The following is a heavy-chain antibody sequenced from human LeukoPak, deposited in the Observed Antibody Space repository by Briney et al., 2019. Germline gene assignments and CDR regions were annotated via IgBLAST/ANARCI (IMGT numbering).Heavy chain of an antibody. CDR2: INTDGSST. J-gene: IGHJ5*02. D-gene: IGHD2-15*01. V-gene: IGHV3-74*01. Sequence: PGGSLRLSCTASGFTFSSYWMHWVRQTPGKGLVWVSRINTDGSSTNYADSVKGRFTISRDNAKNKLYLQMNSLRAEDTAVYYCARDPKPYCSGGTCYYYWFDPWGQGTLVTVSS. CDR3: ARDPKPYCSGGTCYYYWFDP. CDR1: GFTFSSYW.